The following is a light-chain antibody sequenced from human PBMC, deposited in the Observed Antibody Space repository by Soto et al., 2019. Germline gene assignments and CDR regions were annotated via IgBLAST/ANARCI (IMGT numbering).Light chain of an antibody. J-gene: IGKJ4*02. CDR1: QSVSSY. CDR2: DAS. V-gene: IGKV3-11*01. CDR3: QQRSNWPG. Sequence: EIVLTQSPATLALSPGERATLSCRASQSVSSYLAWYQQKPGQAPRLLIYDASIRATGIPARFSGSGSGTDFTLIISSLEPQDFAVYYCQQRSNWPGFGGGTKVEI.